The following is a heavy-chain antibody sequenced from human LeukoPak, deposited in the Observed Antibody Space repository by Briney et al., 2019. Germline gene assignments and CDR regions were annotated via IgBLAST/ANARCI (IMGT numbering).Heavy chain of an antibody. CDR1: GFTFASYG. V-gene: IGHV1-18*01. D-gene: IGHD5-12*01. J-gene: IGHJ6*03. CDR2: ISAYNVNT. CDR3: ARGGVDIVATTKNYYYYYYMDV. Sequence: ASVKFSCKASGFTFASYGISWVRQATGQGLEWMGWISAYNVNTNYAQKLQGRVTMTTDTSTSTAYMELSRLRSDDTAVYYCARGGVDIVATTKNYYYYYYMDVWGKGTTVTISS.